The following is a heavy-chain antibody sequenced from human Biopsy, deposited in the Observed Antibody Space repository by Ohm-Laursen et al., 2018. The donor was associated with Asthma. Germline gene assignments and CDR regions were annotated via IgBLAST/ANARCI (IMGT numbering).Heavy chain of an antibody. Sequence: GSLRLSCTASGFTFSDYYMSWIRQAPGKGLEWVSVIYSGGTSHTADSVRGRFTISRDFSKNTLHLQMHSLRVEDTAVYYCARGDSSGWSHYYFDYWGQGTLVTVSS. CDR2: IYSGGTS. J-gene: IGHJ4*02. CDR3: ARGDSSGWSHYYFDY. CDR1: GFTFSDYY. D-gene: IGHD6-19*01. V-gene: IGHV3-53*01.